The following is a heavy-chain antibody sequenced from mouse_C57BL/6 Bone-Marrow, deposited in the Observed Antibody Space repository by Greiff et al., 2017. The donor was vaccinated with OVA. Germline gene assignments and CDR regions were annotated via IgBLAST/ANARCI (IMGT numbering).Heavy chain of an antibody. V-gene: IGHV5-12*01. CDR2: ISNGGGST. Sequence: EVQVVESGGGLVQPGGSLTLSCAASGFTFSDYYMYWVRQTPEKRLEWVAYISNGGGSTYYPDTVKGRFTISRDNDKNTMYLQMSRLKSEDTAMYYCARLLLRWAMDYWGQGTSVTVSS. J-gene: IGHJ4*01. CDR1: GFTFSDYY. D-gene: IGHD1-1*01. CDR3: ARLLLRWAMDY.